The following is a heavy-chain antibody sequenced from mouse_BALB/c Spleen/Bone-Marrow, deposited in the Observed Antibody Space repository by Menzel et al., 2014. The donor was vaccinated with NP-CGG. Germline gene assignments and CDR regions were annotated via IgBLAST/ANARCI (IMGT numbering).Heavy chain of an antibody. CDR1: GFNIKDTY. CDR2: IDPANGNT. J-gene: IGHJ2*01. V-gene: IGHV14-3*02. CDR3: ANYYYGYYFDS. D-gene: IGHD1-1*01. Sequence: VQLQRSGAELVKPGASVKLSCTASGFNIKDTYMHWVKQRPEQGLEWIGRIDPANGNTKYDPKFQGKATITADTSSNTAYLQLSSLTSEDTAVYYCANYYYGYYFDSWGQGTTLTVSS.